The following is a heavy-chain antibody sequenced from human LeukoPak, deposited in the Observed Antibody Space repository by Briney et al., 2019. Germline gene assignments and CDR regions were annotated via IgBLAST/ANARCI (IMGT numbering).Heavy chain of an antibody. CDR2: IWYDGSNK. V-gene: IGHV3-33*01. D-gene: IGHD5-18*01. J-gene: IGHJ4*02. CDR1: GFTFSSYG. CDR3: ARAVDTAMVTFLGY. Sequence: GGSLRISCAASGFTFSSYGMHWVRQAPGKGLEWVAVIWYDGSNKYYADSVKGRFTISRDNSKNTLYLQMNSLRAEDTAVYYCARAVDTAMVTFLGYWGQGTLVTVSS.